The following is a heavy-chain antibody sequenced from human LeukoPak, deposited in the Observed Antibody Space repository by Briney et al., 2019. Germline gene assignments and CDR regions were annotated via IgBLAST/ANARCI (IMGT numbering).Heavy chain of an antibody. CDR3: ARLGGGLQFRDAFDI. Sequence: SETLSLTCTVSGGSFSSYYWNWIRQPPGKGLEWIGYIYYSGSTNYNPSLKSRVTISVDTSKNQFSLKLSSVTAADTAVYYCARLGGGLQFRDAFDIWGQGTMVTVSS. CDR1: GGSFSSYY. CDR2: IYYSGST. D-gene: IGHD5-24*01. J-gene: IGHJ3*02. V-gene: IGHV4-59*08.